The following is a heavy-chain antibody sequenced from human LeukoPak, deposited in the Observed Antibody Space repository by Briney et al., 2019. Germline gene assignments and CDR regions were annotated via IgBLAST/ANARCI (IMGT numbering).Heavy chain of an antibody. CDR2: INPKSGGT. CDR1: GYTFTGYF. J-gene: IGHJ4*02. D-gene: IGHD4-17*01. Sequence: ASVKVSCKASGYTFTGYFIHWVRQAPGRGLEWMGWINPKSGGTKYAQKFQGRVTMTRDTSISTAYMELSGLRSDDTAVYYCASEGSSDYRWGYWGQGTLVTVSS. CDR3: ASEGSSDYRWGY. V-gene: IGHV1-2*02.